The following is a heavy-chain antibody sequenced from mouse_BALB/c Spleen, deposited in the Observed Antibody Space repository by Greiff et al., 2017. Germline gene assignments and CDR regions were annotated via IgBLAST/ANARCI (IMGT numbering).Heavy chain of an antibody. J-gene: IGHJ4*01. D-gene: IGHD2-1*01. V-gene: IGHV1-18*01. CDR1: GYTFTDYN. Sequence: VQLQQSGPELVKPGASVKIPCKASGYTFTDYNMDWVKQSHGKSLEWIGDINPNNGGTIYNQKFKGKATLTVDKSSSTAYMELRSLTSEDTAVYYCARGLYGNYNAMDYWGQGTSVTVSS. CDR2: INPNNGGT. CDR3: ARGLYGNYNAMDY.